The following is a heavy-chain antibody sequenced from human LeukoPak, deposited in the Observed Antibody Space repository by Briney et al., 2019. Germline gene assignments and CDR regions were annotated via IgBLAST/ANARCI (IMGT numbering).Heavy chain of an antibody. CDR2: ISSSGSTI. CDR1: GFTFSDYY. CDR3: ARDSRRAAAGTRAFDI. V-gene: IGHV3-11*01. Sequence: GGSLRLSRAASGFTFSDYYMSWIRQAPGKGLEWVSYISSSGSTIYYADSVKDRFTISRDNAKNSLYLQMNSLRAEDTAVYYCARDSRRAAAGTRAFDIWGQGTMVTVSS. D-gene: IGHD6-13*01. J-gene: IGHJ3*02.